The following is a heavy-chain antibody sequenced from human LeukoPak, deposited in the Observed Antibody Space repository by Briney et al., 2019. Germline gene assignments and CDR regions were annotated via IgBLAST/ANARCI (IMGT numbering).Heavy chain of an antibody. D-gene: IGHD3-22*01. J-gene: IGHJ4*02. Sequence: ASVKVSCKASGYTFTSYGISWVRQAPGQGLEWMGRISAYNGNTNYAQKLQGRVTMTTDTSTSTAYMELRSLRSDDTAVYYCARDGHYDSSGYYFDYWGQGTLVTVSS. CDR1: GYTFTSYG. V-gene: IGHV1-18*01. CDR3: ARDGHYDSSGYYFDY. CDR2: ISAYNGNT.